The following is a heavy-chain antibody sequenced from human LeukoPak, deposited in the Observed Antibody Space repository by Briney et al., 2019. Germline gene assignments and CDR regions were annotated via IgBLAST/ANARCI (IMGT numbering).Heavy chain of an antibody. J-gene: IGHJ4*02. Sequence: PSASVKVSCKASGGTFSSYAISWVRQAPGQGLEWMGGIIPIFGTANYAQKFQGRVTITADESTSTAYMELSSLRSEDTAVYYCARDHEAYCGGDCYSRIFDYWGQGTLVTVSS. D-gene: IGHD2-21*02. CDR3: ARDHEAYCGGDCYSRIFDY. V-gene: IGHV1-69*13. CDR2: IIPIFGTA. CDR1: GGTFSSYA.